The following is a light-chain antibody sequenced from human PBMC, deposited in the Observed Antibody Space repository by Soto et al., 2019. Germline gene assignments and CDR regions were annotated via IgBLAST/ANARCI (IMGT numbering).Light chain of an antibody. CDR1: QSVSSN. J-gene: IGKJ1*01. CDR3: QQYGGSMT. CDR2: GAS. Sequence: EIVMTQSPATLSVSPGERATLSCRASQSVSSNLAWYQQKPGQAPRLLIYGASNRATGIPDRFSGSGSGTDFTLTISRLEPEDFAVYYCQQYGGSMTFGQGTRWIS. V-gene: IGKV3-20*01.